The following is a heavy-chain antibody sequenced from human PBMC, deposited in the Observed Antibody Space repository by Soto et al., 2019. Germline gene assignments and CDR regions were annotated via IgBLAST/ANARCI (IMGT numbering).Heavy chain of an antibody. CDR2: ISGIGGST. V-gene: IGHV3-23*01. D-gene: IGHD3-22*01. Sequence: GGSLRVACAAPGFTCSSYAMSWVRQAPGKGLEWVSAISGIGGSTYYADSVKGRFTISRDNSKNTLYLQMNSLRAEDTAVYYCAKDLVVARGYYVSSGYYRPLDYWGQGTQVTVSS. J-gene: IGHJ4*02. CDR3: AKDLVVARGYYVSSGYYRPLDY. CDR1: GFTCSSYA.